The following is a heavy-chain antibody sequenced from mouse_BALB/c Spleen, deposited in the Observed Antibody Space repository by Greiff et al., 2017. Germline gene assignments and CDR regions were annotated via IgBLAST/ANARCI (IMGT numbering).Heavy chain of an antibody. CDR2: IYPGNSDT. CDR3: TSLGQLGLRYAMDY. CDR1: GYTFTSYW. Sequence: EVQLQQSGTVLARPGASVKMSCKASGYTFTSYWMHWVKQRPGQGLEWIGAIYPGNSDTSYNQKFKGKAKLTAVTSTSTAYMELSSLTNEDSAVYYCTSLGQLGLRYAMDYWGQGASVTVSS. V-gene: IGHV1-5*01. J-gene: IGHJ4*01. D-gene: IGHD3-2*01.